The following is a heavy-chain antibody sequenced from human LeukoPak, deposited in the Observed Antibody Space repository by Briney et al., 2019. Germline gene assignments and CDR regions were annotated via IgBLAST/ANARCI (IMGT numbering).Heavy chain of an antibody. V-gene: IGHV4-34*01. CDR2: INHSGST. D-gene: IGHD6-6*01. CDR1: GGSFSGYY. Sequence: PSEALSLTCAVYGGSFSGYYWSWIRQPPGKGLEWIGEINHSGSTNYNPSLKSRVTISVDTSKNQSSLKLSSVTAADTAVYYCARDPHSSTLYYFDYWGQGTLVTVSS. J-gene: IGHJ4*02. CDR3: ARDPHSSTLYYFDY.